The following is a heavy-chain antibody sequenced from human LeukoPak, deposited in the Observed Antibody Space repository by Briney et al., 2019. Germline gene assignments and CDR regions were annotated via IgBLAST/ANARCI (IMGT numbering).Heavy chain of an antibody. CDR2: INHRGST. CDR1: GGSFSNYY. D-gene: IGHD2-8*01. J-gene: IGHJ4*02. V-gene: IGHV4-34*01. CDR3: ARGRGCTNGLCFAYYFDY. Sequence: KPSETLSLTCDVYGGSFSNYYWSWIRQPPGKGLEWIGEINHRGSTNYNPSLKSRVIISVDTSKNQFSLKLSSVTAADTAVYYCARGRGCTNGLCFAYYFDYWGQGTLVTVSS.